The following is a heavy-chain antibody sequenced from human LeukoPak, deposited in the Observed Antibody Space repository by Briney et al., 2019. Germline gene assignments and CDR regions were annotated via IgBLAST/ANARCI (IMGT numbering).Heavy chain of an antibody. CDR2: VSYSGNT. CDR3: ARDYRVSLSDTSPDDAFDV. D-gene: IGHD3-16*02. CDR1: GGSISRSSYY. Sequence: SETLSLTCTVSGGSISRSSYYWGWIRQTPGMGLEWVGSVSYSGNTDYNPSLKSRVTISVDTSKNLFSLRLTSVTAADTAVYYCARDYRVSLSDTSPDDAFDVWGQGTVVTVSP. V-gene: IGHV4-39*07. J-gene: IGHJ3*01.